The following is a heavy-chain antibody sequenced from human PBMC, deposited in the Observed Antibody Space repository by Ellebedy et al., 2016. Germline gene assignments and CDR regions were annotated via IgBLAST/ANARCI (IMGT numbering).Heavy chain of an antibody. CDR3: AKGAVAGSSGWSRADS. Sequence: GGSLRLSCAASGFTFSSYAMDWFRQAPGKGLAWVSTISSSGRATFYADSVKGRFTISRDNSQNTLFLQMNSLRADDTAVYFCAKGAVAGSSGWSRADSWGQGTLVTVPS. V-gene: IGHV3-23*01. D-gene: IGHD6-19*01. CDR1: GFTFSSYA. J-gene: IGHJ4*02. CDR2: ISSSGRAT.